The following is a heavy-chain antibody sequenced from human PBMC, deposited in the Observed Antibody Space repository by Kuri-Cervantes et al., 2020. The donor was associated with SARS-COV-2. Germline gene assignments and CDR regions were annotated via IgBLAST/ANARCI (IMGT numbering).Heavy chain of an antibody. CDR1: GYTFTSYA. J-gene: IGHJ6*02. V-gene: IGHV1-3*01. CDR3: ARFRDGEEDYYYYYGMDV. CDR2: SNAGNGNT. D-gene: IGHD3-10*01. Sequence: ASVKVSCKASGYTFTSYAMHWVRQAPGQRLEWMGWSNAGNGNTKYSQKFQGRVTITRDISASTAYMELSSLRSEDTAVYYCARFRDGEEDYYYYYGMDVWGQGTTVTVSS.